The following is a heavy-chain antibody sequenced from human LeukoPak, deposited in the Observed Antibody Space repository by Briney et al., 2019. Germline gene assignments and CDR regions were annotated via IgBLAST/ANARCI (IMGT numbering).Heavy chain of an antibody. CDR3: ARGGTVTTFDY. D-gene: IGHD4-11*01. Sequence: GGSLRLSCAASGFTFDDYAMTWVRQPPGKGLEWVSTVNWNGGSTSYADSVKGRFTISRDNAKNSLYLRMSSLRADDTAFYYCARGGTVTTFDYWGQGTLVIVSS. J-gene: IGHJ4*02. CDR2: VNWNGGST. CDR1: GFTFDDYA. V-gene: IGHV3-20*04.